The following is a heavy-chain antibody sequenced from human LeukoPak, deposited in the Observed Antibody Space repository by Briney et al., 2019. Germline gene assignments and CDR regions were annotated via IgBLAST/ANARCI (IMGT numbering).Heavy chain of an antibody. Sequence: SGGSLRLSCAASGFTFSSYGMHWVRQAPGKGLEWVAVIWYDGSNKYYADSMKGRFTISRDNSKNTLYLQMNSLRAGDTAVYYCARDGLWFGGYDYWGQGTLVTVSS. D-gene: IGHD3-10*01. CDR3: ARDGLWFGGYDY. CDR1: GFTFSSYG. J-gene: IGHJ4*02. V-gene: IGHV3-33*01. CDR2: IWYDGSNK.